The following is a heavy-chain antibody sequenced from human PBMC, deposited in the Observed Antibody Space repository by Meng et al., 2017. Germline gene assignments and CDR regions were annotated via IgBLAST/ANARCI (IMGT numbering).Heavy chain of an antibody. CDR2: ISSSSTI. J-gene: IGHJ4*02. V-gene: IGHV3-69-1*01. CDR1: GFTFSDYY. Sequence: GGSLRLSCAASGFTFSDYYMNWVRQAPGKGLEWVSSISSSSTIYYADSVKGRFTISRDNAKNSLYLQMNSLRAEDTAVYYCARVVFGELLSFDYWGQGTLVTVSS. CDR3: ARVVFGELLSFDY. D-gene: IGHD3-10*02.